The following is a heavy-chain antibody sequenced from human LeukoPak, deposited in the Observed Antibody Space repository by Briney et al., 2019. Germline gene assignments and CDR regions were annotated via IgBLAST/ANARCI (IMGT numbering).Heavy chain of an antibody. Sequence: GGSLRLSCAASGFTFSNYWMSWVRQAPGKGLEWVANIKQDGSEKYYVDSVKGRFTISRDNAKNSLYLQMNSLRAEDTAVYYCARPPSYIAGVDYWGQGTLVTVSS. V-gene: IGHV3-7*01. CDR3: ARPPSYIAGVDY. D-gene: IGHD6-13*01. J-gene: IGHJ4*02. CDR1: GFTFSNYW. CDR2: IKQDGSEK.